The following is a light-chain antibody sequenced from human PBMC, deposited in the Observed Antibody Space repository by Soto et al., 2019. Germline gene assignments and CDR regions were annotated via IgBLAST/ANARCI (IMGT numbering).Light chain of an antibody. V-gene: IGLV1-51*01. CDR3: GTWDKNLSAGV. J-gene: IGLJ1*01. CDR1: ASNIGSNS. Sequence: QSVLTQPPSVSAAPGQKVTISCSGSASNIGSNSLSWYQQFPGSSPKLLIYDNNKRPSGIPDRFSGSKSDTSATLAITGIQTAEEADYYCGTWDKNLSAGVLGAGTKVTV. CDR2: DNN.